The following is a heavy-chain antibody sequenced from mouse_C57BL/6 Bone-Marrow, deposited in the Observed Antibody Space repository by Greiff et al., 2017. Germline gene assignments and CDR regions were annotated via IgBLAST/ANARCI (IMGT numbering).Heavy chain of an antibody. CDR1: GYTFTSYW. CDR2: IHPNSGST. Sequence: QVQLQQPGAELVKPGASVKLSCKASGYTFTSYWMHWVKQRPGQGLEWIGMIHPNSGSTNYNEKLKSKATLTVDKSSSTAYMQLSSLTSEDSAVYYCAIPYYGSSYQFAYWGQGTLVTVSA. D-gene: IGHD1-1*01. V-gene: IGHV1-64*01. CDR3: AIPYYGSSYQFAY. J-gene: IGHJ3*01.